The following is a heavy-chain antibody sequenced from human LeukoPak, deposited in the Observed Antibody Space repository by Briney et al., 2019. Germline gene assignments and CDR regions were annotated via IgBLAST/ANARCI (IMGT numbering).Heavy chain of an antibody. CDR1: GFTVSSYW. Sequence: GGSLRLSCAASGFTVSSYWMSWVRQAPGKGLEWVANIKQDGSEKYYVDSVKGRFTISRDNAKNSLYQKMNSQRAEDMAVYYCARGWSGGDNGWGEGTLVTVSS. V-gene: IGHV3-7*01. CDR2: IKQDGSEK. D-gene: IGHD2-21*02. CDR3: ARGWSGGDNG. J-gene: IGHJ4*02.